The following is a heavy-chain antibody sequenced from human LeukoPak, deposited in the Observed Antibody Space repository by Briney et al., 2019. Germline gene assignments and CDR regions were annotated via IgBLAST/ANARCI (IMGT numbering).Heavy chain of an antibody. D-gene: IGHD3-3*01. CDR1: GGSFSGYY. V-gene: IGHV4-34*01. Sequence: PSETLSLTCAVYGGSFSGYYWSWIRQPPGKGLEWIGEINHSGSTNYNPSLKSRVTISVDTSKNQFSLKLSSVTAADTAVYYCAATFFWSGYSVVYWGQGTPVTVSS. J-gene: IGHJ4*02. CDR3: AATFFWSGYSVVY. CDR2: INHSGST.